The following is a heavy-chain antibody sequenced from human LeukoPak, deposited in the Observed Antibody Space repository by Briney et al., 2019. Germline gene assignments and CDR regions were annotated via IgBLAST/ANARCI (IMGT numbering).Heavy chain of an antibody. CDR1: GGSIRSNSYY. V-gene: IGHV4-39*01. J-gene: IGHJ4*02. CDR3: ARQGSAYSFDF. D-gene: IGHD2-15*01. Sequence: PSETLSLTCIVSGGSIRSNSYYWGWIRQPPGEGLEWIVSIFYSGTTYYNPSLKSRVTISVDTSKNQFSLPLSSVTAADTAVYYCARQGSAYSFDFWGQGLLVTVSS. CDR2: IFYSGTT.